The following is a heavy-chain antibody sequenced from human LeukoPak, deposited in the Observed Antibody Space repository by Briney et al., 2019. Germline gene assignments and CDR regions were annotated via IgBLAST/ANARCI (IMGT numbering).Heavy chain of an antibody. CDR3: AKAATYFYGSVTYDWFES. V-gene: IGHV3-74*01. J-gene: IGHJ5*01. Sequence: GGSLRLSCAASGFSFSFYWMHWVRQAPGKGPVWVSRIKTDGSIADYADSVKGRFTISRDNGKSTIYLQVNSLRVDDTAIYYCAKAATYFYGSVTYDWFESWGQGTLVTVSS. CDR1: GFSFSFYW. CDR2: IKTDGSIA. D-gene: IGHD3-10*01.